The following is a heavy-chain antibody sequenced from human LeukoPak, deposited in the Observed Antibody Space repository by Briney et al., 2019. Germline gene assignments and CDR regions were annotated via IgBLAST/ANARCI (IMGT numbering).Heavy chain of an antibody. CDR3: ARDLRSSGWYYFDY. D-gene: IGHD6-19*01. Sequence: ASVKVSCKASAYTCTNYGISGVRPAPGQGLEWMGWISTYNGNTNYSQKLQGRVTMTTDTSTSTAYMELWSLRSDDTAVYYCARDLRSSGWYYFDYWGQGTLVTVSS. CDR2: ISTYNGNT. CDR1: AYTCTNYG. V-gene: IGHV1-18*01. J-gene: IGHJ4*02.